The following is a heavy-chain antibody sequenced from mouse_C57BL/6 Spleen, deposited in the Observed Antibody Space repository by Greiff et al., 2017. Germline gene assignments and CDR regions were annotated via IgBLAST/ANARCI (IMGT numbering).Heavy chain of an antibody. CDR2: IYPGDGDT. CDR1: GYAFSSYW. J-gene: IGHJ2*01. Sequence: QVQLKESGAELVKPGASVKISCKASGYAFSSYWMNWVKQRPGKGLEWIGQIYPGDGDTNYNGKFKGKATLTADKSSSTAYMQLSSLTSEDSAVYFCARWGDYDPFDYWGQGTTLTVSS. V-gene: IGHV1-80*01. CDR3: ARWGDYDPFDY. D-gene: IGHD2-4*01.